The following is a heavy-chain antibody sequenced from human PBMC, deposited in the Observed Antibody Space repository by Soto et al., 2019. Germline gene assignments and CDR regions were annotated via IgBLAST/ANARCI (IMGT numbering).Heavy chain of an antibody. J-gene: IGHJ6*03. CDR3: AKALRFTFTTGYYMDV. Sequence: EVQLLESGGGLVQPGGSLRLSCAASGFTVSSYAMSWVRQAPGKGLEWVSAISDSGSTYSADSVKGRFTISRDSSKNTVYLEMNSLRAEDTAVYYCAKALRFTFTTGYYMDVWGRGTTVTVSS. CDR1: GFTVSSYA. D-gene: IGHD3-16*01. CDR2: ISDSGST. V-gene: IGHV3-23*01.